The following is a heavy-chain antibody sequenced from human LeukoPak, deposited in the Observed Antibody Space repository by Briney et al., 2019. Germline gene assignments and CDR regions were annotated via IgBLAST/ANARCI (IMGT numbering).Heavy chain of an antibody. CDR2: LRGSGGSK. D-gene: IGHD3-16*01. CDR3: SRALTALTYEGY. V-gene: IGHV3-23*01. Sequence: GGSLRLSCAASGFSFSSYAMSWVRQAPGKGLEWVSSLRGSGGSKYYADSVKRRFTISRDNAKDSLYLQMNSLRAEDTAVYYCSRALTALTYEGYWGQGTLVTVSS. J-gene: IGHJ4*02. CDR1: GFSFSSYA.